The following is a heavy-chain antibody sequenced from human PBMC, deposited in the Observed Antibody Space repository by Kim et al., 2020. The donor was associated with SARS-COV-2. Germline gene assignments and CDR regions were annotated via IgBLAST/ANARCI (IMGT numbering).Heavy chain of an antibody. Sequence: YNPSLKSRVTISVDKSKNQFSLTVTSVTAADTAVYYCGRSAAMYYYYGMDVWGRGTTVSVSS. J-gene: IGHJ6*01. CDR3: GRSAAMYYYYGMDV. D-gene: IGHD3-10*01. V-gene: IGHV4-4*02.